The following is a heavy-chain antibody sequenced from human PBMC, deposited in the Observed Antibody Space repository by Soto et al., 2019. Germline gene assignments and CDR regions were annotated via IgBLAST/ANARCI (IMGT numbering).Heavy chain of an antibody. J-gene: IGHJ4*02. Sequence: PSETLSLTCTVFGGSISSSSYYWGWIRQPPGKGLEWIGSIYYSGSTYYNPSLKSRVTISVDTSKNQFSLKLSSVTAADTAVYYCVQRGYSYGGYYFDYWGQGTLVTVSS. D-gene: IGHD5-18*01. V-gene: IGHV4-39*01. CDR1: GGSISSSSYY. CDR2: IYYSGST. CDR3: VQRGYSYGGYYFDY.